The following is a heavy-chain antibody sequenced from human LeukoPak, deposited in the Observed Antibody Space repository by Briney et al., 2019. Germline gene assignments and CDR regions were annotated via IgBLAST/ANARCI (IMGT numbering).Heavy chain of an antibody. CDR3: ARAYGDAYDAFDI. D-gene: IGHD4-17*01. CDR2: IYPDDSDT. Sequence: GESLRISCRGSGYSFTNCWIPWVRQMPGKGLECMGIIYPDDSDTRYSPSFQGQVTISADKSIYTAYLQWSSLKASDTAMYYCARAYGDAYDAFDIWGQGTMVTVSS. J-gene: IGHJ3*02. CDR1: GYSFTNCW. V-gene: IGHV5-51*01.